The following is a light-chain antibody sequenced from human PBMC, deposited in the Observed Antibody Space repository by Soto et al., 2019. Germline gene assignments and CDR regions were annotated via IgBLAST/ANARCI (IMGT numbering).Light chain of an antibody. J-gene: IGLJ1*01. CDR3: SLYTSSSTPYV. V-gene: IGLV2-14*01. CDR2: EVS. CDR1: SSDVGGYNY. Sequence: QSVLTQPAAVSGSPGQSITISCTGTSSDVGGYNYVSWYQQHPGKAPKLMIYEVSNRPSGVSNRFSGSKSGNTASLTISGLQDEDEADYYCSLYTSSSTPYVFGTGSQVTVL.